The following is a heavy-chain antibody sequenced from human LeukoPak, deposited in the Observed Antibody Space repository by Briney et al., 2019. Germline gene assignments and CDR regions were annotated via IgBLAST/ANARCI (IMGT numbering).Heavy chain of an antibody. Sequence: SGGSLRLSCAASGFTFSDYAMHWVRQAPGKGLEYVSAISSNGGSTYYANSVKSRFTISRDNSKNTLYLQMGSLRTEDMAVYYCARGRGSYETLDYWGQGTLVTVSS. J-gene: IGHJ4*02. CDR1: GFTFSDYA. CDR3: ARGRGSYETLDY. V-gene: IGHV3-64*01. D-gene: IGHD1-26*01. CDR2: ISSNGGST.